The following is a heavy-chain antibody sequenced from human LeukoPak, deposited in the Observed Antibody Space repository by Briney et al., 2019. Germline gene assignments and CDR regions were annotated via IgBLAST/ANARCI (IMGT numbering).Heavy chain of an antibody. J-gene: IGHJ4*02. CDR2: INLDSRET. D-gene: IGHD3-10*01. V-gene: IGHV1-2*02. CDR3: AKEKTDSGGFAD. CDR1: GSTFTAYH. Sequence: GASVKVSCKASGSTFTAYHFHWVRQAPGQGLEWMGCINLDSRETLYKENIQGRFIISWDSSMTAAYMELSTLNSDDTALYYCAKEKTDSGGFADWGQGTLVTVSA.